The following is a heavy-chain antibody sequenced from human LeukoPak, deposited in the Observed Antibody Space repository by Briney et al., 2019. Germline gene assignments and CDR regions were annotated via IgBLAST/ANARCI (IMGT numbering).Heavy chain of an antibody. CDR3: ARALGSSHDY. CDR2: SGST. CDR1: GYSISSGYY. Sequence: PSETLSLTCTVSGYSISSGYYWGWIRQPPGKGLEWIGSGSTYYNPSLKSRVTISVDTSKNQFSLKLSSVTAADTAVYYCARALGSSHDYWGQGTLVTVSS. V-gene: IGHV4-38-2*02. J-gene: IGHJ4*02. D-gene: IGHD1-26*01.